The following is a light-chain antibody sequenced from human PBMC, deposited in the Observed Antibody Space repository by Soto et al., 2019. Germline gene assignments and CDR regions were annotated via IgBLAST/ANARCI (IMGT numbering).Light chain of an antibody. CDR3: PSYDSSLSGTWV. Sequence: QAVLTQPPSVSGAPGQRVTISCTGSSSNIGAGYDVHWYQQLPGTAPKLLIYGNSNRPSGVPDRFSGSKSGTSASLAITGLQAEDEADYYCPSYDSSLSGTWVFGGWTKVTVL. V-gene: IGLV1-40*01. J-gene: IGLJ3*02. CDR2: GNS. CDR1: SSNIGAGYD.